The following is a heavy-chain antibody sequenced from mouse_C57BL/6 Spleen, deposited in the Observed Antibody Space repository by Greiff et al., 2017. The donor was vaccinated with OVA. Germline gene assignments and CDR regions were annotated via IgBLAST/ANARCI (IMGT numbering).Heavy chain of an antibody. J-gene: IGHJ4*01. CDR2: IDPSDSYT. CDR3: ARSEVYYAMDY. V-gene: IGHV1-69*01. Sequence: QVQLQQPGAELVMPGASVKLSCKASGYTFTSYWMHWVKQRPGQGLEWIGEIDPSDSYTHYNQTFKGKFTLTVDKSSSTAYMQLSSLTSEDSAVYYCARSEVYYAMDYWGQGTSVTVSS. CDR1: GYTFTSYW.